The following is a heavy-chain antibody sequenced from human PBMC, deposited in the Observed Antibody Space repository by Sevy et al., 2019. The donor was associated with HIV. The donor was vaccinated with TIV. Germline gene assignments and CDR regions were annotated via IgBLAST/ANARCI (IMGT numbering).Heavy chain of an antibody. CDR3: ARGATIFGVAYDAFDI. Sequence: GGSLRLSCAASGFTFSSYGMHWVRQAPGKGLEWEAVIWYDGSNKYYADSVKGRFTISRDNSKNTLYLQMNSLRAEDTAVYYCARGATIFGVAYDAFDIWGQGTMVTVSS. CDR1: GFTFSSYG. J-gene: IGHJ3*02. V-gene: IGHV3-33*01. D-gene: IGHD3-3*01. CDR2: IWYDGSNK.